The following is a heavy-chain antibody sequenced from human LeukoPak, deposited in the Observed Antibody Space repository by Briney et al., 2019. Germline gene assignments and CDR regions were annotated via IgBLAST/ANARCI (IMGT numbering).Heavy chain of an antibody. V-gene: IGHV4-59*01. Sequence: SETLSLTCTVSGDSISSSYWSWIRQPPGKRLEWVGYVHYTGKTNYNPSLNNRATISVDMSKNQFSLTLTSVTLADTAVYYCARGPPYYYDSSGYLDAFDIWGQGTMVTVSS. CDR2: VHYTGKT. J-gene: IGHJ3*02. D-gene: IGHD3-22*01. CDR1: GDSISSSY. CDR3: ARGPPYYYDSSGYLDAFDI.